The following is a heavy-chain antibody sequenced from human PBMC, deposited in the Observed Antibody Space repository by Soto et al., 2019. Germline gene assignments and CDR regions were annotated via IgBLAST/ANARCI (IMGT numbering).Heavy chain of an antibody. CDR2: IIPILGIA. CDR3: ASPSLKPPDYYGSGPLGY. Sequence: QVQLVQSGAEVKKPGSSVKVSCKASGGTFSSYTISWVRQAPGQGLEWMGRIIPILGIANYAQKFQGRVTITADKSTSTAYMELSSLRSEDTAVYYCASPSLKPPDYYGSGPLGYWGQGTLVTVSS. D-gene: IGHD3-10*01. J-gene: IGHJ4*02. V-gene: IGHV1-69*02. CDR1: GGTFSSYT.